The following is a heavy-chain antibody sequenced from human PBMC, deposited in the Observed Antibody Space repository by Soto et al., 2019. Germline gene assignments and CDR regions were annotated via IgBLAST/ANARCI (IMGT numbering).Heavy chain of an antibody. J-gene: IGHJ4*02. CDR1: GFTFSSYA. CDR2: ISSNGGST. D-gene: IGHD3-9*01. CDR3: VCQSYDILTGYYSLFDY. Sequence: GGSLRLSCAASGFTFSSYAMNWVRQAPGKGLEYVSAISSNGGSTYYADSVKGRFTISRDNSKNTLYLQMSSLRAEDTAVYYCVCQSYDILTGYYSLFDYWGQGTLVTVSS. V-gene: IGHV3-64D*06.